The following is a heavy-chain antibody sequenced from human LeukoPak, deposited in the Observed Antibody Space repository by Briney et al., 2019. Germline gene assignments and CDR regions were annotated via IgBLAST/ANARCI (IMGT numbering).Heavy chain of an antibody. CDR2: ISGSGGST. V-gene: IGHV3-23*01. Sequence: GGSLRLSCAASGFTFSSYAMSWVRQAPGKGLEWVSAISGSGGSTYYADSVKGRFTISRDNSKNTLYLQMNSLRAEDTAVYYCAKVKDYYGSGSYRGYFDYWGQGTLVTVSS. D-gene: IGHD3-10*01. CDR1: GFTFSSYA. J-gene: IGHJ4*02. CDR3: AKVKDYYGSGSYRGYFDY.